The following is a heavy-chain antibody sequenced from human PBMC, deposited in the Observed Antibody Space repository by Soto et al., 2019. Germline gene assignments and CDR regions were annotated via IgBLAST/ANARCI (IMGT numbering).Heavy chain of an antibody. CDR2: INHSGST. D-gene: IGHD2-15*01. V-gene: IGHV4-34*01. CDR1: GGSFSGYY. Sequence: SETLSLTCAVYGGSFSGYYWSWIRQPPGKGLEWIGEINHSGSTNYNPSLKSRVTISVDTSKNQFSLKLSSVTAADTAVYYCARGSWPHYYYYYMEVWGKGTTVTVSS. CDR3: ARGSWPHYYYYYMEV. J-gene: IGHJ6*03.